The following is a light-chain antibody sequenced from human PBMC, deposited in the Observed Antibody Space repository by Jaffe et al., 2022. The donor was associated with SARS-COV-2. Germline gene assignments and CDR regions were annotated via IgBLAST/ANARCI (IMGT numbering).Light chain of an antibody. J-gene: IGKJ1*01. CDR1: QSVSNS. Sequence: EIVMTQSPATLSVSPGERATLSCRASQSVSNSLAWYQQKPGQAPRLLIYDASTRATGIPARFSGSGSGTEFTLTISSLQSGDFAVYYCQQYNDWWTFGQGTKVEIK. CDR2: DAS. CDR3: QQYNDWWT. V-gene: IGKV3-15*01.